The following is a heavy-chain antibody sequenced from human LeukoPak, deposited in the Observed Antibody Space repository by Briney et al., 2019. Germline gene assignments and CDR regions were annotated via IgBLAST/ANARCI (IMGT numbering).Heavy chain of an antibody. J-gene: IGHJ4*02. CDR3: AKDVSTILFDY. V-gene: IGHV3-20*04. CDR2: INWNGGST. CDR1: GFRFNTYW. Sequence: PGGSLRLSCAASGFRFNTYWMSWVRQAPGKGLEWVSGINWNGGSTSYADSVKGRFAISRDNAKNSLYLQMNSLRAEDTALYYCAKDVSTILFDYWGQGTLVTVSS. D-gene: IGHD5/OR15-5a*01.